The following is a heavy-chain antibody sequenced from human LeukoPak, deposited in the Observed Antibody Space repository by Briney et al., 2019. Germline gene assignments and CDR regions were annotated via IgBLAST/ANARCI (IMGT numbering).Heavy chain of an antibody. CDR3: ASQGEYYDRHVDY. J-gene: IGHJ4*02. Sequence: PGGSLRLSCAASGFTFSSYAMTWVRQAPGKGLEWVANVKQDGSAKYYVDSVKGRFTISRDNAKNSLYLQMNSLRAEDTAVYYCASQGEYYDRHVDYWGQGTLVTVSS. D-gene: IGHD3-22*01. CDR1: GFTFSSYA. CDR2: VKQDGSAK. V-gene: IGHV3-7*01.